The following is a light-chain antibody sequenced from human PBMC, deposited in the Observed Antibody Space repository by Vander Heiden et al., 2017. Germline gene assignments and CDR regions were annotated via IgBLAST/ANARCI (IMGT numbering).Light chain of an antibody. CDR2: GDA. CDR1: TSHIGSHT. CDR3: AAWDDSLTGAV. J-gene: IGLJ7*01. V-gene: IGLV1-44*01. Sequence: QSVLTQPPSASGAPGQSVTISWSGTTSHIGSHTVNWYKQLPGTAPKLLVYGDAQRPSGVPDRFSGSKSGTSASLAISGLQSEDEADYYCAAWDDSLTGAVFGGGTQLTVL.